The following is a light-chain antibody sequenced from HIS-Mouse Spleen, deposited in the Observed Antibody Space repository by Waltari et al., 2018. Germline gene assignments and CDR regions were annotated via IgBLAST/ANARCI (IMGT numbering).Light chain of an antibody. CDR3: QSADSSGTYSVV. V-gene: IGLV3-25*03. J-gene: IGLJ2*01. Sequence: QTARITCSGDALPKQYAYWYQQKPGQAPVLVIYKDSERPSGIPERFSGSSSVTTVTLTISGVQAEDEADYYCQSADSSGTYSVVFGGGTKLTVL. CDR2: KDS. CDR1: ALPKQY.